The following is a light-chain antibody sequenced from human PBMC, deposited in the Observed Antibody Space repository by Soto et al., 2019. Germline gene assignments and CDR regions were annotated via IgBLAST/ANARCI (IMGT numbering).Light chain of an antibody. V-gene: IGKV3-15*01. Sequence: EIVMTQSPATLSVSPGERATLSFGASQSVSSKLAWYQQKPGQGPRLLIYGASTRATGIPARFSGSGSGTEFTLTISSLQSEDFAVYYCQHYSTWLWTFGQGTKVEIK. CDR2: GAS. CDR3: QHYSTWLWT. J-gene: IGKJ1*01. CDR1: QSVSSK.